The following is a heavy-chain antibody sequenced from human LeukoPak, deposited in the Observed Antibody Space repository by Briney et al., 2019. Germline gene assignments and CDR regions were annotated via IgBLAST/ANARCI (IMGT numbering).Heavy chain of an antibody. CDR3: ARVAADFWSGYPDY. CDR2: IYYSGNT. CDR1: GGSISSGDYY. Sequence: SETLSLTCTVSGGSISSGDYYWSWIRQPPGKGLEWIGYIYYSGNTYYNPSLKSRVTISVDTSKNQFSLKLSSVTAADTAVYYCARVAADFWSGYPDYWGQGTLVTVSS. V-gene: IGHV4-30-4*01. J-gene: IGHJ4*02. D-gene: IGHD3-3*01.